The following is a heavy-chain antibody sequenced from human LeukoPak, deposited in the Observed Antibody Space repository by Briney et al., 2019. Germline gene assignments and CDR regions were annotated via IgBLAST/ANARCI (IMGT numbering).Heavy chain of an antibody. CDR2: VNPQGST. Sequence: GTLSLTCGVSGGSISNTNWWTWFRQPPGKGLEWIGEVNPQGSTNYNPSLKSRVAISVDKSENHISLKLTSVTAADTAVYYCAREGGPYRPLDYSGQGTLVTVAS. CDR1: GGSISNTNW. J-gene: IGHJ4*02. CDR3: AREGGPYRPLDY. V-gene: IGHV4-4*02.